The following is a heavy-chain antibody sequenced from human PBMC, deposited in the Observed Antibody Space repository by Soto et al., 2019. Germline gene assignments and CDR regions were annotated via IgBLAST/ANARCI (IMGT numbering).Heavy chain of an antibody. CDR2: ISGSGGST. CDR1: GFTFSTDA. CDR3: AKGPSYFGVVTIVDY. V-gene: IGHV3-23*01. Sequence: SVALLRPSCAASGFTFSTDAVSWIREAPGKGLEWVSAISGSGGSTYYSDSVKGRFTISRDNSKNTLYLQMNSLRAEDTAVYYCAKGPSYFGVVTIVDYWGQGTLVTASS. D-gene: IGHD3-3*01. J-gene: IGHJ4*02.